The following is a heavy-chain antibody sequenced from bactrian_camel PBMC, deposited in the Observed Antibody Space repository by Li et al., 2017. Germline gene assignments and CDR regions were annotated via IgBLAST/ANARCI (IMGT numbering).Heavy chain of an antibody. Sequence: HVQLVESGGGSVHPGGSLGLSCAASKVTLSRFCMGWFRQAPGKEREAVAVLRYAGTPTYADSVKGRFTISKVNAKKMLYLQMNSLKPGDTAVYYCAARYYSDDGREADFGYWGQGTQVTVS. V-gene: IGHV3S55*01. CDR1: KVTLSRFC. D-gene: IGHD4*01. CDR3: AARYYSDDGREADFGY. J-gene: IGHJ6*01. CDR2: LRYAGTP.